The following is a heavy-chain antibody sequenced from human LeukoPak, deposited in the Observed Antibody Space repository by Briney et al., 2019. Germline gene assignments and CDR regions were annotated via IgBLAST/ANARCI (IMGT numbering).Heavy chain of an antibody. J-gene: IGHJ4*02. CDR1: GFTFSGSA. CDR2: IRNKANSYAT. V-gene: IGHV3-73*01. CDR3: TRHGGYCTNGVCYRGFDY. Sequence: GGSLRLSCAASGFTFSGSAMHWVRQASGKGLEWVGRIRNKANSYATAYAASVKGRFTISRDDSKNTAYLQMNSLKTEDTAVYYCTRHGGYCTNGVCYRGFDYWGQGTLVTVSS. D-gene: IGHD2-8*01.